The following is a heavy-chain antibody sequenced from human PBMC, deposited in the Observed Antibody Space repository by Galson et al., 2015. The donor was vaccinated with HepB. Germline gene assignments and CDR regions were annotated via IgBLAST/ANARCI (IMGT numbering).Heavy chain of an antibody. CDR2: ISAYNGNT. V-gene: IGHV1-18*04. J-gene: IGHJ4*02. CDR3: ARDGGYGDPAGALDY. Sequence: SVKVSCKASGYTFTSYGISWVRQAPGQGLEWMGWISAYNGNTNYAQRLQGRVTMTTDTSTSTAYMELRSLRSDDTAVYYCARDGGYGDPAGALDYWGQGTLVTVSS. CDR1: GYTFTSYG. D-gene: IGHD4-17*01.